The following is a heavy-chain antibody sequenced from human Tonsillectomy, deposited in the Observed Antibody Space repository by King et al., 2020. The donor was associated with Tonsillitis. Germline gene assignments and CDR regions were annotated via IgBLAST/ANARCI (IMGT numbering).Heavy chain of an antibody. V-gene: IGHV3-9*01. CDR2: INWNSNSI. CDR1: GFTFADFA. J-gene: IGHJ1*01. D-gene: IGHD3-10*01. CDR3: ATGGPGWGVEYFQE. Sequence: VQLVESGGDLVQPGRSLRLSCAASGFTFADFAMHWVRQAPGEGLEWVAGINWNSNSIRYADSVRGRITISRDNAKNSLYLQMNNLSVEDSAFYFCATGGPGWGVEYFQEWGQGTLVTVS.